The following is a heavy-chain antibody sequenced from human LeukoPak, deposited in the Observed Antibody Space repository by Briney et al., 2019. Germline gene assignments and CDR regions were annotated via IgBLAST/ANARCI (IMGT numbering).Heavy chain of an antibody. J-gene: IGHJ4*02. V-gene: IGHV4-4*02. D-gene: IGHD1-1*01. CDR3: AREKRAESISTPGTLDY. CDR2: VNLQGST. Sequence: PSETLSLTCGVSGGSISNTNWWTWVRPPPGKGLEWIGEVNLQGSTNYNPSLKSRLAMSVDTSKNQFSLNLSSVVAADTAMYYCAREKRAESISTPGTLDYWGQGTLVTVSS. CDR1: GGSISNTNW.